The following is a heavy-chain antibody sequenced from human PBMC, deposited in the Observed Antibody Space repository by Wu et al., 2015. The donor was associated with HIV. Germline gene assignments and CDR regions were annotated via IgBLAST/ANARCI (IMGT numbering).Heavy chain of an antibody. V-gene: IGHV1-46*03. D-gene: IGHD1-1*01. CDR3: IRGTWKSDSFDV. J-gene: IGHJ3*01. CDR2: INPHDDTT. CDR1: GYTFSKFY. Sequence: QVQLAQSGAEVRKPGASVKVSCKASGYTFSKFYMYWVRQAPGQGLEWMGFINPHDDTTTYAQKFQGRVTMTSDTSTSTVYMDLGSLRSEDTAIYYCIRGTWKSDSFDVWGQGTMVSVSS.